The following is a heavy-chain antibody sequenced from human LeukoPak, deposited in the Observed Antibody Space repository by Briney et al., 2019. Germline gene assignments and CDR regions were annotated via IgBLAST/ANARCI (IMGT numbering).Heavy chain of an antibody. J-gene: IGHJ4*02. V-gene: IGHV3-15*01. CDR1: GFTFSNAW. D-gene: IGHD2-15*01. CDR2: IKSKTDGGTT. Sequence: GGSLRLSCAASGFTFSNAWMSWVRQAPRKGLEWVGRIKSKTDGGTTDYAAPVKGRFTISRDDSKNTLYLQMNSLKTEDTAVYYCTTVVDLPRRAASHHWGQGTLVTVSS. CDR3: TTVVDLPRRAASHH.